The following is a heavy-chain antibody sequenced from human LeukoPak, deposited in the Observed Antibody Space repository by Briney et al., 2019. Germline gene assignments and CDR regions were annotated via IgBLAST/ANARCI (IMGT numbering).Heavy chain of an antibody. CDR2: INHSGST. Sequence: PSETLSLTCAVYGESFSGYYWSWIRQPPGKGLEWIGEINHSGSTNYSPSLKSRVTVSVDTSKNQFSLKLTSVTAADTAVYYCARARGVPLDYWGQGALVTVPS. J-gene: IGHJ4*02. V-gene: IGHV4-34*01. CDR1: GESFSGYY. CDR3: ARARGVPLDY. D-gene: IGHD2-2*01.